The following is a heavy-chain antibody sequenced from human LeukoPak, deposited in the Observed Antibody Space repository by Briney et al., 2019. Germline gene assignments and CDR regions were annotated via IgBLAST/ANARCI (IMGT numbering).Heavy chain of an antibody. CDR2: INHSGST. CDR1: GGSFSGYY. CDR3: ATMRTGTGELDY. Sequence: SEPLSLTCAVYGGSFSGYYWSWIRKPPGKGLEWIGEINHSGSTNYNPSLKSRVTISVDTSKSQFSLKLSSVTAADTAVYYCATMRTGTGELDYWGQGTLVTVSS. V-gene: IGHV4-34*01. D-gene: IGHD1-7*01. J-gene: IGHJ4*02.